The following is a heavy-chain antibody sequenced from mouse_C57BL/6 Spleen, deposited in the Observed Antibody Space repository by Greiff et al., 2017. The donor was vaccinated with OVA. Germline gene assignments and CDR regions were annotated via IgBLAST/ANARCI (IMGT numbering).Heavy chain of an antibody. CDR3: ASTNWDTWFAY. CDR1: GYTFTSYW. D-gene: IGHD4-1*01. J-gene: IGHJ3*01. V-gene: IGHV1-64*01. Sequence: VKLQQPGAELVKPGASVKLSCKASGYTFTSYWMHWVKQRPGQGLEWIGMIHPNSGSTNYNEKFKSKATLTVDKSSSTAYMQLSSLTSEDSAVYYCASTNWDTWFAYWGQGTLVTVSA. CDR2: IHPNSGST.